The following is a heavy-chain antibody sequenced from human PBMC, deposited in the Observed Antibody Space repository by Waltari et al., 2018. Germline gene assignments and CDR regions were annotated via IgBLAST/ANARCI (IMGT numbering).Heavy chain of an antibody. CDR2: INHRGST. CDR1: GGSFSGYY. Sequence: QVQLQQWGAGLLTPSETLSLTCAVYGGSFSGYYWTWIRQPHGQGGGWVGEINHRGSTNYNPSLKSRVTISVDTSKNQFSLKLSSVTAADTAVYYCARGHSRHPYYYDSSGTKRNNWFDPWGQGTLVTVSS. J-gene: IGHJ5*02. CDR3: ARGHSRHPYYYDSSGTKRNNWFDP. V-gene: IGHV4-34*01. D-gene: IGHD3-22*01.